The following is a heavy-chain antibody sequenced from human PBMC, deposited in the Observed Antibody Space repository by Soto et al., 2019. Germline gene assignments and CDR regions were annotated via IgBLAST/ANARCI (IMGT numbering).Heavy chain of an antibody. J-gene: IGHJ5*02. CDR1: GYTFTSYA. V-gene: IGHV1-3*01. D-gene: IGHD2-15*01. CDR3: ARHYCSADTCLFGP. CDR2: INAGNGNT. Sequence: ASVKVSCKASGYTFTSYAMHWVRQAPGQRLEWMGWINAGNGNTKYSQKFQGRVTITRDTSASTAYMELSSLRSEDTAVYYCARHYCSADTCLFGPWGQGTLVTVSS.